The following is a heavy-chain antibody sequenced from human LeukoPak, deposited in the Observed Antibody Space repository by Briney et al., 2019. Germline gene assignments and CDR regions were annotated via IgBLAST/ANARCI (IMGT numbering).Heavy chain of an antibody. V-gene: IGHV4-34*01. Sequence: SETLSLTCAVYGGSFSGYYWSWIRQSPGKGLEWIGEINHSGSTNYNPSLKSRVTISVDTSKNQFSLKLVSVTAADTAVYYCARHPPSSAGAYDIWGQGTMVTVSS. D-gene: IGHD3-10*01. CDR2: INHSGST. CDR1: GGSFSGYY. CDR3: ARHPPSSAGAYDI. J-gene: IGHJ3*02.